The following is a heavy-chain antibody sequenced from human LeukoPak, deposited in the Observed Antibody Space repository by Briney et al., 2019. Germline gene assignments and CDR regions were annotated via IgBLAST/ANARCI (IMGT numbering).Heavy chain of an antibody. CDR2: INHSGST. V-gene: IGHV4-34*01. Sequence: SGTLSLTFAVYGGSFSDYYWSWIRQPPGKGLEWIGEINHSGSTDYNPSLKSRVSISVDTSKNQFSLKLSSVTAADAALYYCASHYSSGSYRYTGSFDYWGQGTLLTVSS. CDR1: GGSFSDYY. D-gene: IGHD3-16*02. CDR3: ASHYSSGSYRYTGSFDY. J-gene: IGHJ4*02.